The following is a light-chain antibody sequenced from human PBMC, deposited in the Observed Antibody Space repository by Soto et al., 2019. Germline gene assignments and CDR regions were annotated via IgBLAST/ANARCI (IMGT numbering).Light chain of an antibody. V-gene: IGKV1-33*01. CDR3: QQYDNLPRGFT. Sequence: DIQMTQSPSSLSASVGDRVTITCQASQDISNYLNWYQQKPGKAPKLLSYDASNLETGVPSRFSGSGSGTDFTLTISSLQPEDIATYYCQQYDNLPRGFTFGPGTKVDIK. J-gene: IGKJ3*01. CDR2: DAS. CDR1: QDISNY.